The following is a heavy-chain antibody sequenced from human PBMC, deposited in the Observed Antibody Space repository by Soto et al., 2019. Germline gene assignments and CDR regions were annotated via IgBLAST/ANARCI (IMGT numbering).Heavy chain of an antibody. V-gene: IGHV4-34*01. J-gene: IGHJ3*02. CDR3: ARDIVVVVAATRDAFDI. CDR2: INHSGST. D-gene: IGHD2-15*01. Sequence: SETLYLTCAVYGGSFSGYYWSWIRQPPGKGLEWIGEINHSGSTNYNQSLKSRVTISVDTSKNQFSLKLSSVTAADTAVYYCARDIVVVVAATRDAFDIWGQGTMVTVSS. CDR1: GGSFSGYY.